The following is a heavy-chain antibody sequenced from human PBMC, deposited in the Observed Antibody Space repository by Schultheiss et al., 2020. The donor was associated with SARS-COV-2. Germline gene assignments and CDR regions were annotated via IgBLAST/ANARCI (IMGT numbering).Heavy chain of an antibody. CDR2: INHSGST. D-gene: IGHD1-7*01. CDR3: AREALTGTIEYGMDV. J-gene: IGHJ6*02. CDR1: GGSFGCYY. Sequence: SETLSLTCAVYGGSFGCYYWSWIRQPPGKGLEWIGEINHSGSTYYNPSLKSRVTISVDTSKNQFSLKLSSVTAADTAVYYCAREALTGTIEYGMDVWGQGTTVTVSS. V-gene: IGHV4-34*01.